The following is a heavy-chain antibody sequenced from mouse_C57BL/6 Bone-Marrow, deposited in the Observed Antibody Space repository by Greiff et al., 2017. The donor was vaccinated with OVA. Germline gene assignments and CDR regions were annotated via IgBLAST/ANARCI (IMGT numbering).Heavy chain of an antibody. Sequence: EVQLVESGGDLVKPGGSLKLSCAASGFTFSSYGMSWVRQTPDKRLEWVATICSGGSYIYYPDSVKGRFTISRDNAKNTLYLQMSSLTSEDTAMYYGARQETTVVGPLFDYWGQGTTLTVSS. CDR2: ICSGGSYI. D-gene: IGHD1-1*01. CDR3: ARQETTVVGPLFDY. V-gene: IGHV5-6*01. J-gene: IGHJ2*01. CDR1: GFTFSSYG.